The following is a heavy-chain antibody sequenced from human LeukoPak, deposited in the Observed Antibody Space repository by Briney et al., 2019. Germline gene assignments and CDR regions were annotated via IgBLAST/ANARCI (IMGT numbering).Heavy chain of an antibody. D-gene: IGHD3-22*01. CDR3: TTETYDSSDCYAHFDY. CDR2: IKSKTDGGTT. V-gene: IGHV3-15*01. Sequence: GGSLRLSCAASGFTFSNVWMSWVRQAPGKGLEWVGRIKSKTDGGTTDYAAPVKGRFTISRDDSKNTLYLQMNSLKTEDTAVYYCTTETYDSSDCYAHFDYWGQGTLVTVSS. J-gene: IGHJ4*02. CDR1: GFTFSNVW.